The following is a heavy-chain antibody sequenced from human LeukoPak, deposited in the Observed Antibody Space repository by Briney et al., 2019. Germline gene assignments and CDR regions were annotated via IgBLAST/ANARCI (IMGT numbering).Heavy chain of an antibody. Sequence: GGSLRLSCAASGFTFSDYYMSWIRQAPGKGLEWVSNISSSGSTIYYADSVKGRFTISRDNAKNSLYLQMNSLRAEDTAVYYCARAQAEDAFDIWGQGTMVTVSS. CDR2: ISSSGSTI. CDR3: ARAQAEDAFDI. J-gene: IGHJ3*02. V-gene: IGHV3-11*01. CDR1: GFTFSDYY.